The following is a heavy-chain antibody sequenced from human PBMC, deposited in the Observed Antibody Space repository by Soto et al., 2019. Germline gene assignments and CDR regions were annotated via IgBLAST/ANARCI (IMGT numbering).Heavy chain of an antibody. CDR2: MNPNSGNT. Sequence: GQGLEWMGWMNPNSGNTGYAQKFQGRVTMTRNTSISTAYIELSSLRSEDTAVYYCARLPHPPNIFFQAEDGIRDL. V-gene: IGHV1-8*01. D-gene: IGHD3-9*01. CDR3: ARLPHPPNIFFQAEDGIRDL. J-gene: IGHJ2*01.